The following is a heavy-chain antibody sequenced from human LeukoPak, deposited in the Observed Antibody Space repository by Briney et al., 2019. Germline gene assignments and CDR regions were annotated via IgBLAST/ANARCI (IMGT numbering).Heavy chain of an antibody. CDR1: GYTFTSYY. J-gene: IGHJ4*02. D-gene: IGHD2-2*02. Sequence: ASVKVSCTASGYTFTSYYMHGVRQAPGQGLEWMGMINPSGGSTSYAQKFKGRVTMTRDMSTSTVYMELSSLRSEDTAVYYCARAARYCSSTSCYTFDYWGQGTLVTVSS. CDR2: INPSGGST. CDR3: ARAARYCSSTSCYTFDY. V-gene: IGHV1-46*01.